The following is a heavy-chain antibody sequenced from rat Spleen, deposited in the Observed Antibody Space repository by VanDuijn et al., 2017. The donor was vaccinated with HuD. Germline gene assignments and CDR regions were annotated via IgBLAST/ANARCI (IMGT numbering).Heavy chain of an antibody. CDR3: TAGGGYWDS. CDR1: GFTFSDYY. D-gene: IGHD1-11*01. J-gene: IGHJ2*01. Sequence: EVQLVESGGGLVQPGRSLKLSCAASGFTFSDYYMAWVRQAPGKGLEWVASITHTGDTTYYPDSVKGRFTISRDNAKSTLYLQMNSLRSEDTATYYCTAGGGYWDSWGQGVMVTVSS. CDR2: ITHTGDTT. V-gene: IGHV5-20*01.